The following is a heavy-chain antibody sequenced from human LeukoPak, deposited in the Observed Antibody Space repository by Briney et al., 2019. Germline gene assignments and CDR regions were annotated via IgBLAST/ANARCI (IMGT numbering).Heavy chain of an antibody. Sequence: GGSLRLSCAASGFTFSSYGMHWVRQAPGKGLEWVAFIRYDGSNKYYADSVKGRFTISRDNSKNTLYLQMNSLRAEDTAVYYCAKDRHAPGRYCSSTSCFPFDSWGQGTLVTVSS. CDR2: IRYDGSNK. J-gene: IGHJ5*01. D-gene: IGHD2-2*01. CDR3: AKDRHAPGRYCSSTSCFPFDS. CDR1: GFTFSSYG. V-gene: IGHV3-30*02.